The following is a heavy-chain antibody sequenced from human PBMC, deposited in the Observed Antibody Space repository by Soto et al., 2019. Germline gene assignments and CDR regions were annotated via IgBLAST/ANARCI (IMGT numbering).Heavy chain of an antibody. D-gene: IGHD6-13*01. J-gene: IGHJ5*02. Sequence: GESLKISFRGPGYSFRSYWIGWVRQMPGKGLEGRGIIFPCDSDTRYSPSFRGQVIISVDRSISTAYLQGNGLKASDSAIYYCARRVGTSWRDLDTWGRGTLVTVSS. V-gene: IGHV5-51*01. CDR3: ARRVGTSWRDLDT. CDR1: GYSFRSYW. CDR2: IFPCDSDT.